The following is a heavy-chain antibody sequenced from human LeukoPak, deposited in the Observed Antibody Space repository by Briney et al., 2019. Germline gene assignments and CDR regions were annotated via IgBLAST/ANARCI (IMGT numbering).Heavy chain of an antibody. CDR2: ISSSSSTI. J-gene: IGHJ4*02. V-gene: IGHV3-48*02. D-gene: IGHD1-26*01. CDR3: APHRGGNYLFDF. Sequence: GGSLRLSCAASGFTFSSYSMNWVRQAPGKGLEWVSYISSSSSTIYYADSVKGRFTISRDSAKNSLYLQMNSLRDEDTAVYYCAPHRGGNYLFDFWGQGTLVTVSS. CDR1: GFTFSSYS.